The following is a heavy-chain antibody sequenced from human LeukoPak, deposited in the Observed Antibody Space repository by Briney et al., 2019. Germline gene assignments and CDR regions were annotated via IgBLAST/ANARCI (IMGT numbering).Heavy chain of an antibody. J-gene: IGHJ4*02. CDR3: ARGVRYFNNGFDY. Sequence: TASETLSLTCAVYGGSFSGYYWSWIRQPPGKGLEWIGEINHSGSTNYNPSLKSRVTISADTSKNQFSLKLSSVTAADTAVYYCARGVRYFNNGFDYWGQGTLVTVSP. V-gene: IGHV4-34*01. CDR2: INHSGST. D-gene: IGHD3-9*01. CDR1: GGSFSGYY.